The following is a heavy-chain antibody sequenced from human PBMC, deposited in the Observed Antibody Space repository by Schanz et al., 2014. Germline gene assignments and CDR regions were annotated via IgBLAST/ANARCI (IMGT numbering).Heavy chain of an antibody. Sequence: EVQLLESGGGLVQPGGSLRLSCAASGFTFSSYAMSWVRQAPGKGLEWVSALSGSGGTTHYADSVEGRFTISRVNSKNTLYLRMKGLRAEDTAVYYCAKDLLYGAPMPLNHLDYWGQGTLVTVSS. CDR3: AKDLLYGAPMPLNHLDY. CDR2: LSGSGGTT. V-gene: IGHV3-23*01. CDR1: GFTFSSYA. J-gene: IGHJ4*02. D-gene: IGHD2-2*01.